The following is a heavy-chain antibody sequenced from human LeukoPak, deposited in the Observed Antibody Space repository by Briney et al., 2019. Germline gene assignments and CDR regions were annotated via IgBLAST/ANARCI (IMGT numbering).Heavy chain of an antibody. CDR3: ARDHCSGSRCYPLDY. V-gene: IGHV3-48*03. CDR1: GFTFSSFE. D-gene: IGHD2-15*01. Sequence: PGGSLRLSCAASGFTFSSFEMHWVRQAPGKGLEWVSFISSSISSTYYADSVKGRFTISRDNAKNSVYLQMNSLRADDTAVYYCARDHCSGSRCYPLDYWGQGTLVTVSS. CDR2: ISSSISST. J-gene: IGHJ4*02.